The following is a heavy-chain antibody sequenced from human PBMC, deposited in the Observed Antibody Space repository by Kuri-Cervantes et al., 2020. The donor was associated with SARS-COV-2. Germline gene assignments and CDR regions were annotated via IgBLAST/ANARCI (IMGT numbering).Heavy chain of an antibody. CDR1: GGSISSPNYY. J-gene: IGHJ4*02. CDR2: IHYSGNT. CDR3: ARHFGYSYDSGGPGSHYFDY. D-gene: IGHD3-22*01. Sequence: ESLKISCTVSGGSISSPNYYWGWIRQPPGKGLEWIGSIHYSGNTHYSPSLKSRVTISVDTSKNQFSLKLNSVTAADTAVYYCARHFGYSYDSGGPGSHYFDYWGQGTLVTVSS. V-gene: IGHV4-39*01.